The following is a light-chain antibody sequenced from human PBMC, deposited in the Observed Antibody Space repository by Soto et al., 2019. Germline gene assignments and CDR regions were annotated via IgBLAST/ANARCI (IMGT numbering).Light chain of an antibody. CDR1: ISDVGGYNY. J-gene: IGLJ1*01. CDR2: EVS. V-gene: IGLV2-14*01. Sequence: QGVRTQPPSVSGPPGQSITISCTGTISDVGGYNYVSWYQQHPGKAPKLMIYEVSNRPSGVSNRFSGSKYGNTASLTICGLQAEDEADYYCSSYTSSSTLNVFGTGTKVTVL. CDR3: SSYTSSSTLNV.